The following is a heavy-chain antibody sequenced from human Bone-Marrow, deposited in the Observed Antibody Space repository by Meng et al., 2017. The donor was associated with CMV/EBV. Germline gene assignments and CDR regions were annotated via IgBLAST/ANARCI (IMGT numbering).Heavy chain of an antibody. D-gene: IGHD2-2*01. V-gene: IGHV1-18*01. CDR2: ISTDSGNT. CDR3: ARDSRAYCRTTSCSPYYFDH. CDR1: GYTFNNYG. J-gene: IGHJ4*02. Sequence: ASVKVSCKASGYTFNNYGVTWVRQAPGQGLEWMAWISTDSGNTNYAPRFQGRVTLTTDTSTTTAYMELRSLRSDDTAVYYCARDSRAYCRTTSCSPYYFDHCGQGTLITVSS.